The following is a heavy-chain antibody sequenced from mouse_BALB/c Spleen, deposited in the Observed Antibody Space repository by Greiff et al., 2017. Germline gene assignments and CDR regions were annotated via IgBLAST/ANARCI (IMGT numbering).Heavy chain of an antibody. CDR3: ARDYYGSSYFDY. CDR1: GYTFTSYW. V-gene: IGHV1-7*01. J-gene: IGHJ2*01. D-gene: IGHD1-1*01. CDR2: INPSTGYT. Sequence: VKLVESGAELAKPGASVKMSCKASGYTFTSYWMHWVKQRPGQGLEWIGYINPSTGYTEYNQKFKDKATLTADKSSSTAYMQLSSLTSEDSAVYYCARDYYGSSYFDYWGQGTTLTVSS.